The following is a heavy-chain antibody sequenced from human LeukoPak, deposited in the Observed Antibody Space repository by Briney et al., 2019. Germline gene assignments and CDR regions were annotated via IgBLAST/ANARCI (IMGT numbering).Heavy chain of an antibody. D-gene: IGHD1-26*01. V-gene: IGHV3-33*08. CDR2: IWYDGSNK. CDR1: GFTFSTYS. Sequence: GGSLRLSCAASGFTFSTYSMNWVRQAPGKGLEWVAVIWYDGSNKYYADSVKGRFTISRDNSKNTLYLQMNSLRAEDTAVYYCARDGELPADYWGQGTLVTVSS. J-gene: IGHJ4*02. CDR3: ARDGELPADY.